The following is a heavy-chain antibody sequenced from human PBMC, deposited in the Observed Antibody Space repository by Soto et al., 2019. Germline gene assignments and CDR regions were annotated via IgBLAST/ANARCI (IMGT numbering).Heavy chain of an antibody. J-gene: IGHJ6*03. Sequence: PSETLSLTCAVSSGSISSSNWWSWVRQPPGKGLEWIGEIYHSGSTNYNPSLKRRVNISVDKSKNQITLKLSSVTASDTAVYYCARTITGTTVEVYYYYMDVWGKGTTVT. CDR1: SGSISSSNW. V-gene: IGHV4-4*02. CDR2: IYHSGST. CDR3: ARTITGTTVEVYYYYMDV. D-gene: IGHD1-7*01.